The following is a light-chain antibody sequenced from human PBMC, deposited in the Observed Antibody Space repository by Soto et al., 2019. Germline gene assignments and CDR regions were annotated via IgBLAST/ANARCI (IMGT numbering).Light chain of an antibody. CDR3: YPYAGRSPSV. CDR2: EDD. J-gene: IGLJ2*01. V-gene: IGLV2-23*01. Sequence: QSALTQPASVSGSPGQSITISCTGTSSDDGSYNLVSWYQQYPGKAPKLMIFEDDERPSGVSNRFSGSKSGNTASLTISGLQSEDGGDYYCYPYAGRSPSVFGGGTKLTVL. CDR1: SSDDGSYNL.